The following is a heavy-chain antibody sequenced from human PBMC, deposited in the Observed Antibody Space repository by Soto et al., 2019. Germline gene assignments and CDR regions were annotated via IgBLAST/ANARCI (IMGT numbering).Heavy chain of an antibody. CDR3: AGVSSIAAPTNWFDP. D-gene: IGHD6-6*01. CDR1: GYTFTSYG. J-gene: IGHJ5*02. V-gene: IGHV1-18*01. CDR2: ISAYNGNT. Sequence: ASVKVSCKASGYTFTSYGISWVRRAPGQGLEWMGWISAYNGNTNYAQKLQGRVTMTTDTSTSTAYMELRSLRSDDTAVYYCAGVSSIAAPTNWFDPWGQGTLVTVSS.